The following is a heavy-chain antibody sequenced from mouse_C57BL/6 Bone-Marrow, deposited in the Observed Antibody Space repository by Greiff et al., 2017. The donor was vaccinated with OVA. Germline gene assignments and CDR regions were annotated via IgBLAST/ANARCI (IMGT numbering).Heavy chain of an antibody. CDR1: GYAFSSSW. CDR2: LYPGDGDT. CDR3: ARWNYGFAD. Sequence: VKLQESGPELVKPGASVKISCKASGYAFSSSWMNWVKQRPGKGLEWIGRLYPGDGDTNYNGKFKGKATLTADKSSSTAYMQLSSLTSEDSAVYFCARWNYGFADWGQGTLVTVSA. V-gene: IGHV1-82*01. J-gene: IGHJ3*01. D-gene: IGHD1-1*01.